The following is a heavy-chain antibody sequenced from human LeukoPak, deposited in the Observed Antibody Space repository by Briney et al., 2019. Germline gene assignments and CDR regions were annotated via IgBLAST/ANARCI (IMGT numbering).Heavy chain of an antibody. V-gene: IGHV4-34*01. Sequence: SETLSLTCAVYGGSFSGYYWSWIRQPPGKGLEWVGEINHSGSTNYNPSLKSRVTISLDTSRNQFSLKLNSVTAADTAVYYCAKSNGYGLVDIWGQGTMVTVSS. J-gene: IGHJ3*02. D-gene: IGHD3-10*01. CDR1: GGSFSGYY. CDR3: AKSNGYGLVDI. CDR2: INHSGST.